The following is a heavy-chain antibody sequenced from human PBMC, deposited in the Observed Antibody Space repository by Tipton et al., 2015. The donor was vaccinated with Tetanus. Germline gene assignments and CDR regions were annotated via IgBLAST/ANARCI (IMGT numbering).Heavy chain of an antibody. CDR1: GVSISSNSYY. D-gene: IGHD3-10*01. V-gene: IGHV4-39*07. CDR2: VFHSGTT. J-gene: IGHJ4*02. CDR3: ASLPQIWFGDLFDY. Sequence: LRLSCTVSGVSISSNSYYWGWIRQPPGKGLEWIGTVFHSGTTYYNPSLKSRVTISVDRSKNQLSLKLTSVTAADTAVYYCASLPQIWFGDLFDYWGQGVLVTVSS.